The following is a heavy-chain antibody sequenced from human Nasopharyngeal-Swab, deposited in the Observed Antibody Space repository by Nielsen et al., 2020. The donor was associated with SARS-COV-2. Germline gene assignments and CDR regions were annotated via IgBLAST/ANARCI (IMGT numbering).Heavy chain of an antibody. Sequence: WIRQPPGKGLEWVSSISSDSTYIYYAASVKGRFTISRDNARNSLYLQMKSLRLEDTAVYFCARDWSQGMTTVSKGYDYWGQGTQVTVSS. CDR2: ISSDSTYI. J-gene: IGHJ4*02. CDR3: ARDWSQGMTTVSKGYDY. V-gene: IGHV3-21*01. D-gene: IGHD4-11*01.